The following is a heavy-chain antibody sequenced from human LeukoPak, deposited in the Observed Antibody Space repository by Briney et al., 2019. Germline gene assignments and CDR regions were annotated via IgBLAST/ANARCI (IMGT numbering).Heavy chain of an antibody. D-gene: IGHD5-12*01. CDR2: IDPTDSYT. J-gene: IGHJ4*02. V-gene: IGHV5-10-1*01. CDR3: ARRGAYDAFDY. Sequence: GESLRISCKGSGYTFTNYWISWVRQMPGKGLEWMGRIDPTDSYTNYSPSFLGHVSISADRSISTAYLQWSSLKASDTAIYYCARRGAYDAFDYWGQGTLVTVSS. CDR1: GYTFTNYW.